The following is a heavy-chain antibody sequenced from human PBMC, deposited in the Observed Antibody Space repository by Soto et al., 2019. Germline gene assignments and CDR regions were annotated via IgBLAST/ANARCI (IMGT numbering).Heavy chain of an antibody. CDR2: ISGSGGST. J-gene: IGHJ4*02. CDR1: GFTFSSYA. Sequence: GGSLRLSCAASGFTFSSYAMSWVRQAPGKGLEWVSAISGSGGSTYYADSVKGRFTISRDNSKNTLYLQMNSLRAEGTAVYYCAKDRGGDYSMGEDYWGQGTLVTVSS. CDR3: AKDRGGDYSMGEDY. D-gene: IGHD4-4*01. V-gene: IGHV3-23*01.